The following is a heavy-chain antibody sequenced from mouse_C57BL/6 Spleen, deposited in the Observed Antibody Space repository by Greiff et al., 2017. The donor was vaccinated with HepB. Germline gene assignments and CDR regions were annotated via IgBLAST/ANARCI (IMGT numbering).Heavy chain of an antibody. J-gene: IGHJ4*01. D-gene: IGHD1-1*01. CDR2: ISYDGSN. Sequence: DVQLQESGPGLVKPSQSLSLTCSVTGYSITSGYYWNWIRQFPGNKLEWMGYISYDGSNNYNPSLKNRISITRDTSKNQFFLKLNSVTTEDTATYYCARAPLYYGSSYEAMDYWGQGTSVTVSS. CDR3: ARAPLYYGSSYEAMDY. CDR1: GYSITSGYY. V-gene: IGHV3-6*01.